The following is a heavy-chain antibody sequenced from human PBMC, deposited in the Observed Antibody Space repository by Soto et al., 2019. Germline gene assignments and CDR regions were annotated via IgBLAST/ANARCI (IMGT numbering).Heavy chain of an antibody. CDR1: GFTFSGSA. V-gene: IGHV3-73*01. D-gene: IGHD5-12*01. CDR3: TRPLEGYSGCDWDAFDI. CDR2: IRSKANSYAT. Sequence: GGSLRLSCAASGFTFSGSAMHWVRQASGKGLEWVGRIRSKANSYATAYAASVKGRFTISRDDSKNTAYLQMNSLKTEDTAVYYCTRPLEGYSGCDWDAFDIWGQGTMVTVSS. J-gene: IGHJ3*02.